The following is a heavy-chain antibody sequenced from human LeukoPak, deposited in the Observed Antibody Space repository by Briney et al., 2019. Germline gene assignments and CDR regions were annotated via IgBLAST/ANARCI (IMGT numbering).Heavy chain of an antibody. CDR1: GILFDDYA. Sequence: GGSLRLSCAASGILFDDYAMHWVRQPPGKGLEWLSLISWDGGGTHYADSVKGRFTISRDNSKNTLYLQMNSLRAEDTAVYYCARRAGAYSHPYDYWGQGTLVTVSS. D-gene: IGHD4/OR15-4a*01. CDR2: ISWDGGGT. V-gene: IGHV3-43D*03. J-gene: IGHJ4*02. CDR3: ARRAGAYSHPYDY.